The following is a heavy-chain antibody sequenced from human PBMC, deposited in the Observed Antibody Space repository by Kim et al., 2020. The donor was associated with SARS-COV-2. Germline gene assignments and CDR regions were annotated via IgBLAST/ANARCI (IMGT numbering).Heavy chain of an antibody. CDR2: INSGGSGI. V-gene: IGHV3-48*02. J-gene: IGHJ4*02. CDR3: TTDSEGIQHFDS. CDR1: GFSFSAYV. D-gene: IGHD1-20*01. Sequence: GGSLRLSCAASGFSFSAYVMNWVRQAPGKGLEWISHINSGGSGIYYADSVKGRFTISRDDVKKSVFLQMNSLRDEDTAVYYCTTDSEGIQHFDSWGQGTPVTVSS.